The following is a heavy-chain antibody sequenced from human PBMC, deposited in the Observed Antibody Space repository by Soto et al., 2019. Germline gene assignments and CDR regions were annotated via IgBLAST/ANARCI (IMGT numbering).Heavy chain of an antibody. Sequence: QLQLQESGPGLVKPSETLSLTCTVSGGSISRSSYYWGWIRQPPGKGLEWIGSIYYSGSTYYNPSLKSRVTISVVTSNNQFSLKLSCVTAADTAVYYCARHDYGGFGLWGQGTLVTVSS. CDR2: IYYSGST. CDR1: GGSISRSSYY. J-gene: IGHJ4*02. V-gene: IGHV4-39*01. D-gene: IGHD4-17*01. CDR3: ARHDYGGFGL.